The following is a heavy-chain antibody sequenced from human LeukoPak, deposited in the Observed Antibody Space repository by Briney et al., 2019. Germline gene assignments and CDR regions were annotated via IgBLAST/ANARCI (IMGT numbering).Heavy chain of an antibody. J-gene: IGHJ5*02. Sequence: WASVKVSCKASGYTFTRYGISWVRQAPGQGLEWMGWISAYNGNTKYAQKVLGRVTMTADTSTSTAYMELRSLRSDDTAVYYCARGGLVVVVATTPSTTPGLLHWLAHGGQGTLVSVSS. D-gene: IGHD2-15*01. CDR3: ARGGLVVVVATTPSTTPGLLHWLAH. CDR2: ISAYNGNT. CDR1: GYTFTRYG. V-gene: IGHV1-18*01.